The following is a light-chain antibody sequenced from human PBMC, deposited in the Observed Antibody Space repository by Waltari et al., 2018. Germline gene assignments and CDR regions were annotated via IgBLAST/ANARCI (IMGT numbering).Light chain of an antibody. Sequence: EIVMTQSPATLSVSPGERATLPCRASQSVSRNLAWYQQKPGQAPSLLIYGASTRATGIPAMFSGSGSGTEFTLTISSLQSEDFALYYCQQYKNWPPVTFCGGTKVEIK. J-gene: IGKJ4*01. CDR1: QSVSRN. CDR2: GAS. CDR3: QQYKNWPPVT. V-gene: IGKV3-15*01.